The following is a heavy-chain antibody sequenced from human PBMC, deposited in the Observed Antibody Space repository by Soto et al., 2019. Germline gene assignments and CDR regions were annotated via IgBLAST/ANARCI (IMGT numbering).Heavy chain of an antibody. J-gene: IGHJ5*02. CDR1: GGTFSSYA. CDR2: IIPIFGTA. D-gene: IGHD3-3*01. Sequence: SVKVSCKASGGTFSSYAISWVRQAPGQGLEWMGGIIPIFGTANYAQKFQGRVTITADESTSTAYMELSSLRSEDTAVYYCARGVRKTIFGVVILPFDPWGQGTLVTVSS. CDR3: ARGVRKTIFGVVILPFDP. V-gene: IGHV1-69*13.